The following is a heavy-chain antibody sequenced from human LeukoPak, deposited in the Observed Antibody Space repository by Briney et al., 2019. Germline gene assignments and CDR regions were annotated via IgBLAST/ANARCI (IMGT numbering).Heavy chain of an antibody. Sequence: GESLKISCKGSGYSFTNYWIGWVRQMPGKGLDWMGIIYPGDSDTRYSPSFQGQVTISADKSISTAYPQWSSLKASDTAMYYCARQASRAYCGGDCYWYFDLWGRGTLVTVSS. J-gene: IGHJ2*01. CDR1: GYSFTNYW. CDR3: ARQASRAYCGGDCYWYFDL. V-gene: IGHV5-51*01. CDR2: IYPGDSDT. D-gene: IGHD2-21*02.